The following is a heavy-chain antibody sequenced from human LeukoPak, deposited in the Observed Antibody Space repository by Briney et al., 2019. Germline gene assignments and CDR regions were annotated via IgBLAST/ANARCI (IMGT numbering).Heavy chain of an antibody. CDR2: FDPEKGET. CDR1: GYTLTGLV. Sequence: ASVKVSCKASGYTLTGLVVRWVRQAPGKGLEWLGGFDPEKGETLYAQKFQGRVTMSEDTSTDTPYMELTSLRSEDTAVYYCATGRNFGGYYYGMDVWGRGTTVTVSS. CDR3: ATGRNFGGYYYGMDV. J-gene: IGHJ6*04. D-gene: IGHD3-10*01. V-gene: IGHV1-24*01.